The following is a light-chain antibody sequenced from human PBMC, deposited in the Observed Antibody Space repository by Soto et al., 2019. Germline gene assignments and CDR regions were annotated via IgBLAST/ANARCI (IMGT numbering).Light chain of an antibody. J-gene: IGKJ4*01. CDR1: QSLSNNF. CDR2: DAS. CDR3: QQFGDSPT. V-gene: IGKV3D-20*01. Sequence: EIVLTQSPATLSLSPGERVTLSCGASQSLSNNFLAWYQQRPGLAPRLLIFDASTRATGVPDRFSGSGSGTDFTLTISRLEPEDFAVYYWQQFGDSPTFGGGTKVELK.